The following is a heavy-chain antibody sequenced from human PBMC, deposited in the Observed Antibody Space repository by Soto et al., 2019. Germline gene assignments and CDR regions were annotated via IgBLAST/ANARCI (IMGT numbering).Heavy chain of an antibody. CDR3: TTLGPS. CDR2: VKTKADGGTT. V-gene: IGHV3-15*07. Sequence: EVQLMESGGGLLKLGGSLSLSCVAFGFNFSEAWMTWVRQAPGKGLEGVGHVKTKADGGTTEYAASVKGRFIVSRDDSRNTLYLQMNSLKSEDTAMYYCTTLGPSWGQGTLVVVSS. CDR1: GFNFSEAW. J-gene: IGHJ4*02.